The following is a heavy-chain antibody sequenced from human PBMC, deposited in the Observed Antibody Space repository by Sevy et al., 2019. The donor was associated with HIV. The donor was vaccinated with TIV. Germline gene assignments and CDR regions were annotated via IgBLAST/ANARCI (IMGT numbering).Heavy chain of an antibody. D-gene: IGHD6-19*01. CDR3: VREKGEQWLSVDCFDP. J-gene: IGHJ5*02. Sequence: GGSLRLSCAASGFTFSYYEMNWVRQAPGKGLEWVSYISSSGSTIYYADSVKGRFTISRDNAKNSLYLQMNSLRAEDTAVYYCVREKGEQWLSVDCFDPWGQGTLVTVSS. V-gene: IGHV3-48*03. CDR1: GFTFSYYE. CDR2: ISSSGSTI.